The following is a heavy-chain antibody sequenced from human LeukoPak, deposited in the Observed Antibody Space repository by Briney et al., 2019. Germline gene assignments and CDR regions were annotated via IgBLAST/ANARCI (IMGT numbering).Heavy chain of an antibody. D-gene: IGHD6-19*01. Sequence: PSETLSLTCTVSGGSISSYYWSWIRQPPGKGLEWIGYIYYSGSTNYNPSLKSRVTISVDTSKNQFSPKLSSVTAADTAVYYCAREAGYSSGYYYFDYWGQGTLVTVSS. CDR1: GGSISSYY. J-gene: IGHJ4*02. CDR3: AREAGYSSGYYYFDY. CDR2: IYYSGST. V-gene: IGHV4-59*01.